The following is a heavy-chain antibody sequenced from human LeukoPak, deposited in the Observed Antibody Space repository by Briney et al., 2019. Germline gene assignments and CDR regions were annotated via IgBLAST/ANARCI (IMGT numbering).Heavy chain of an antibody. Sequence: ASVKVSCKASGGTFSSYAISWVRQAPGQGLEWMGGIIPIFGTANYAQKFQGRVTITADESTSTAYMELSSLRSEDTAVYYCARDQKYISRKNYYYYMDVWGKGTTVTVSS. D-gene: IGHD2/OR15-2a*01. V-gene: IGHV1-69*01. CDR1: GGTFSSYA. CDR3: ARDQKYISRKNYYYYMDV. CDR2: IIPIFGTA. J-gene: IGHJ6*03.